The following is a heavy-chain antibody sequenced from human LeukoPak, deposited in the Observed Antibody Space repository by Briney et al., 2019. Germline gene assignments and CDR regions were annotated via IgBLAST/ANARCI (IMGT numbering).Heavy chain of an antibody. D-gene: IGHD6-6*01. CDR3: ARVFNKSRFYGAARPGGYFDY. V-gene: IGHV4-34*01. CDR1: GGSFSGYY. Sequence: SETLSLTCAVYGGSFSGYYWSWIRQPPGKGLEWIGEINHSGSTNYNPSLKSRVTISVDTSKNQFSLKLSSVTAADTAVYYCARVFNKSRFYGAARPGGYFDYWGQGTLVTVSS. CDR2: INHSGST. J-gene: IGHJ4*02.